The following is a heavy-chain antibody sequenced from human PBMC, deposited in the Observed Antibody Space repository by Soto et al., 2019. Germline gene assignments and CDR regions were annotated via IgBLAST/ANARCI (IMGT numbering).Heavy chain of an antibody. CDR1: GFTFNTYS. V-gene: IGHV3-33*01. Sequence: QVQLVESGGGVVQPGRSLRLSCVVSGFTFNTYSMHWVRQPPGKGLEWLAAIWYDGTQKYYADSVKGRFIISRDNSKKTLYLEMNSLRAEDTAVYYCARAGGTTVTGLWHFDSWGQGTLVTVSS. CDR3: ARAGGTTVTGLWHFDS. J-gene: IGHJ4*02. D-gene: IGHD4-17*01. CDR2: IWYDGTQK.